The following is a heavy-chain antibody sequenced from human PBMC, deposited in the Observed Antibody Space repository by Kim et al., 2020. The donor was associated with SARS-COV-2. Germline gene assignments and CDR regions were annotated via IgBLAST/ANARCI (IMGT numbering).Heavy chain of an antibody. CDR3: ARDRGGGFGELSPPHYFDY. CDR2: IYYSGST. D-gene: IGHD3-10*01. V-gene: IGHV4-31*03. Sequence: SETLSLTCTVSGGSISSGGYYWSWIRQHPGKGLEWIGYIYYSGSTYYNPSLKSRVTISVDTSKNQFSPKLSSVTAADTAVYYCARDRGGGFGELSPPHYFDYWGQGTLVTVSS. CDR1: GGSISSGGYY. J-gene: IGHJ4*02.